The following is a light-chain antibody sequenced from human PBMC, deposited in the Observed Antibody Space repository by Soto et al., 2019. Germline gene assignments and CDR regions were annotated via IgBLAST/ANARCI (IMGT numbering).Light chain of an antibody. CDR3: LQDHDYPRT. CDR1: QDISKD. V-gene: IGKV1-6*01. J-gene: IGKJ1*01. Sequence: AIQMTQSPTSLSASVGDRVIITCRASQDISKDLGWYQQKPGTAPKFLIYSATSTQSGVPSTFSGSGFGTDFTLTISSLQPEDFATYYCLQDHDYPRTFGQGTKVEF. CDR2: SAT.